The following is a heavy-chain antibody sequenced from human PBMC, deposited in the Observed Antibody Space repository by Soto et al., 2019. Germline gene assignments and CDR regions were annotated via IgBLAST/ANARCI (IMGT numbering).Heavy chain of an antibody. Sequence: PGGSLRLSCAASGFTFSSYDMHWVRQATGKGLEWVSAIGTAGDTYYPGSVKGRFTISRENAKNSLYLQMNSLRAEDTAVYYCARAARVRGVIHDYYYGMDVWGQGTTVTVSS. J-gene: IGHJ6*02. D-gene: IGHD3-10*01. CDR3: ARAARVRGVIHDYYYGMDV. CDR2: IGTAGDT. V-gene: IGHV3-13*01. CDR1: GFTFSSYD.